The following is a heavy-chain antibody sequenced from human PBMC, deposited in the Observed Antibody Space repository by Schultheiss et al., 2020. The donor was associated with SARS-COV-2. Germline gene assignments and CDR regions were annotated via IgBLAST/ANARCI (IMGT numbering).Heavy chain of an antibody. Sequence: ASVKVSCKASGYTFTSYAMNWVRQAPGQGLEWMGRINPNSGGTNYAQKFQGRVTMTRDTSISTAYMELSRLRSDDTAVYYCARVLTKLVADAFDIWGQGTMVTVSS. J-gene: IGHJ3*02. CDR3: ARVLTKLVADAFDI. CDR1: GYTFTSYA. CDR2: INPNSGGT. D-gene: IGHD2-8*02. V-gene: IGHV1-2*06.